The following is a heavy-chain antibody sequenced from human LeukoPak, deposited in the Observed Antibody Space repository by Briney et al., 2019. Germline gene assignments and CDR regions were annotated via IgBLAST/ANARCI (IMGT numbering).Heavy chain of an antibody. CDR2: ISSSSSYI. CDR3: ARAHYYDSSGYPFDY. CDR1: GFTFSSYN. Sequence: TGGSLRLSCAASGFTFSSYNMNWVRQAPGRGLEWVSSISSSSSYIYYADSVKGRFTISRDNAKNSLYLQMNSLRAEDTAVYYCARAHYYDSSGYPFDYWGQGTLVTVSS. V-gene: IGHV3-21*01. D-gene: IGHD3-22*01. J-gene: IGHJ4*02.